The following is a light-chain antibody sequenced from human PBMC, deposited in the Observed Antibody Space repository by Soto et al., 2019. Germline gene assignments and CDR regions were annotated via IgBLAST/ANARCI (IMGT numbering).Light chain of an antibody. CDR1: SSDVGSYNL. J-gene: IGLJ3*02. CDR3: SSYTSYTTLWV. V-gene: IGLV2-14*02. Sequence: QSALTQPASVSGSPGQSITISCTATSSDVGSYNLVSWYQQHPGKAPKLMIYGVSNRPSGVSNRFSGSKSGNAASLTISGLQAEDEADYYCSSYTSYTTLWVFGGGTQLTVL. CDR2: GVS.